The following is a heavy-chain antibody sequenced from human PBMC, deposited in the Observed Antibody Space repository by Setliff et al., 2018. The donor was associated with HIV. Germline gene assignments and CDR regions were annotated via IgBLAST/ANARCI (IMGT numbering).Heavy chain of an antibody. J-gene: IGHJ6*03. CDR3: AGWGRLFYYLDV. D-gene: IGHD1-26*01. CDR2: MYFNGSA. V-gene: IGHV4-59*01. CDR1: GASMRSYY. Sequence: KPSETLSLTCTVSGASMRSYYWGWIRQSPGKGLQWIGYMYFNGSANYYPYLRSRVTIFEESKNTFSLRLSSVTAADTAVYYCAGWGRLFYYLDVWGKGTTVTVSS.